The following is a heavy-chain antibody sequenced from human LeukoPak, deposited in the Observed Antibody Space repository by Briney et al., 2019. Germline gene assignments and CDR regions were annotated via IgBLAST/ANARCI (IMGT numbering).Heavy chain of an antibody. CDR3: ARDLLVVVTMVRGVIDY. CDR2: INPNSGGT. D-gene: IGHD3-10*01. CDR1: GYTFPGYY. Sequence: WASVKVSCKASGYTFPGYYMHWVRQAPGQGLEWMGWINPNSGGTNYAQKFQGRVTMTRDASISTAYMELSRLRSDDTAVYYCARDLLVVVTMVRGVIDYWGQGTLVTVSS. J-gene: IGHJ4*02. V-gene: IGHV1-2*02.